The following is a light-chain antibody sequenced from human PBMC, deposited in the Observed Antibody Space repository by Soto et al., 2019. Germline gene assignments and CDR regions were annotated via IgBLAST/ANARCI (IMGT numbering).Light chain of an antibody. V-gene: IGLV2-23*01. J-gene: IGLJ1*01. CDR3: CSYTGRSTYV. CDR1: SIDVGNYNL. CDR2: EGS. Sequence: QSALTQPASVSGSPGQSITISCTGTSIDVGNYNLVSWYQQHPGKAPKLMIYEGSKRPSGVSNRFSGSKSGNTASLTISGLQAEDEADYSCCSYTGRSTYVFGTGTKVTVL.